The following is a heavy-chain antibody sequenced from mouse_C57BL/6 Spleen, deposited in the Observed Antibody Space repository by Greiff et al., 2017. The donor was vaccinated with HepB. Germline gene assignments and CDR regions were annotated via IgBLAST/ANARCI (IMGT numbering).Heavy chain of an antibody. CDR1: GYAFSSSW. CDR3: ARDEYEEDDWDY. D-gene: IGHD2-4*01. CDR2: IYPCDGDT. Sequence: VQLQQSGPELVKPGASVKISCKASGYAFSSSWMNWVKQRPGKGLEWIGLIYPCDGDTNYNGKFKGKATLTADKSSSTAYMQLSSLTSEDSAVYYCARDEYEEDDWDYWGQGTTLTVSS. V-gene: IGHV1-82*01. J-gene: IGHJ2*01.